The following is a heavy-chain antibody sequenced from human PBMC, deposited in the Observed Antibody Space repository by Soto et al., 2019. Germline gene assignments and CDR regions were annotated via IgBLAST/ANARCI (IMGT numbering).Heavy chain of an antibody. CDR3: AKDRSRSYGSGYPLGYFDY. CDR2: IIPIFGTA. Sequence: SVKVSCKASGGTFSSYAISWVRQAPGQGLEWMGGIIPIFGTANYAQKFQGRVTITADESTSTAYMELNSLRAEDTAVYYCAKDRSRSYGSGYPLGYFDYWGQGTLVTVSS. J-gene: IGHJ4*02. D-gene: IGHD3-22*01. CDR1: GGTFSSYA. V-gene: IGHV1-69*13.